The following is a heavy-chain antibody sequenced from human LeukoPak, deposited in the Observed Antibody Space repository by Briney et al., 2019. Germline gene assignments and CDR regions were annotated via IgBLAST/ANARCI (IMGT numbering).Heavy chain of an antibody. V-gene: IGHV3-30*03. CDR2: ISYDGSNK. CDR1: GFTFSSYG. Sequence: GGSLRLSCAASGFTFSSYGMHWVRQAPGKGLEWVAVISYDGSNKYYADSVKGRFTISRDNSKNTLYLQMNSLRAEDTAVYYCARPRGYSGYDYGVWDYWGQGTLVTVSS. J-gene: IGHJ4*02. CDR3: ARPRGYSGYDYGVWDY. D-gene: IGHD5-12*01.